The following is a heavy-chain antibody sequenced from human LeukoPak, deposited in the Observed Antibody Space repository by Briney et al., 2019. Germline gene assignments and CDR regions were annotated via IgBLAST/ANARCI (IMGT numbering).Heavy chain of an antibody. CDR3: TTSVVVAPLAFDY. V-gene: IGHV3-15*01. D-gene: IGHD2-15*01. CDR2: IKSKTDGGTT. CDR1: GLTFSNAW. J-gene: IGHJ4*02. Sequence: GGSLRLSCAASGLTFSNAWMSWVRQAPGKGLEWVGRIKSKTDGGTTDYTAPVKGRFTISRDDSKNTLYLQMNSLKTEDTAVYYCTTSVVVAPLAFDYWGQGTLVTVSS.